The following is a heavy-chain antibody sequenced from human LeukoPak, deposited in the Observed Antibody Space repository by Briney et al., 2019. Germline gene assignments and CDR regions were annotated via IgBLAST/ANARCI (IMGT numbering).Heavy chain of an antibody. V-gene: IGHV3-7*03. CDR3: TRDGRDWSQY. J-gene: IGHJ4*02. CDR1: GFTLTNNW. Sequence: PGGSLRLSCAGSGFTLTNNWMGWFRKAPGKGREWVANIKEDGSEKYYVDSVKGRFTISRDNAKNSLYLQMNTVRVEDTAVYYCTRDGRDWSQYWGQGTLVTVSS. D-gene: IGHD3/OR15-3a*01. CDR2: IKEDGSEK.